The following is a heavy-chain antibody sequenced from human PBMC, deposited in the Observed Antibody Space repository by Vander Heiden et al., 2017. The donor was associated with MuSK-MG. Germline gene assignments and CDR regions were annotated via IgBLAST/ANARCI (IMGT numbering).Heavy chain of an antibody. J-gene: IGHJ4*02. D-gene: IGHD6-6*01. V-gene: IGHV3-23*01. CDR2: ISGRGDNT. Sequence: EVRLLESGCGLVQLGGSLRLSCAASVFTLGNFAMIWVRQAPGRGLASVTSISGRGDNTYYADSVKGRFTISRDNSKNTLYLQMNSLRVGDTALYYCGKESASSSFDYWGLGTLVTVSS. CDR1: VFTLGNFA. CDR3: GKESASSSFDY.